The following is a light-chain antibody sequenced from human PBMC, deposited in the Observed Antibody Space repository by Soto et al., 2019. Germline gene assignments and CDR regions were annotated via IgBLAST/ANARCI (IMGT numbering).Light chain of an antibody. J-gene: IGLJ2*01. V-gene: IGLV1-47*02. CDR1: SSNIGSNY. CDR2: SNN. CDR3: SSYAGNNNFVV. Sequence: QSVLTQPPSASGTPGQRATISCSGSSSNIGSNYVYWYQQLPGTAPKLLIYSNNQRPSGVPDRFSGSKSDNTASLTVSGLQAEDEADYYCSSYAGNNNFVVFGGGTQLTVL.